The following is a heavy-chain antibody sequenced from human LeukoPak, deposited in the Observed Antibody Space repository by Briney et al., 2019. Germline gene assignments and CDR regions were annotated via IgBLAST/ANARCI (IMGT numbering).Heavy chain of an antibody. J-gene: IGHJ6*02. D-gene: IGHD6-13*01. CDR3: AREGTIIAAASSYGMDV. V-gene: IGHV1-18*01. CDR2: ISAYNGNT. CDR1: GYTFTSYG. Sequence: GASVKVSCKASGYTFTSYGISWVRQAPGQGLEWMGWISAYNGNTNYAQKLQGRVTMTTDTSTSTAYMELRSLRSDDTAVYYCAREGTIIAAASSYGMDVWGQGTTVTVSS.